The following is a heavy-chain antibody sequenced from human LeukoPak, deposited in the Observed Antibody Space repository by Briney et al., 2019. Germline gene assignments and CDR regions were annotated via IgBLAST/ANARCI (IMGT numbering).Heavy chain of an antibody. Sequence: SETLSLTCTVSGYSISSGYYWGWIRQPPGKGLEWIGSIYHSGSTYYNPSLKSRVTMSVDTSKNQFSLKLSSVTAADTAVYYCARERYYYDSSGYYYSDYWGQGTLVTVSS. D-gene: IGHD3-22*01. CDR3: ARERYYYDSSGYYYSDY. J-gene: IGHJ4*02. CDR2: IYHSGST. CDR1: GYSISSGYY. V-gene: IGHV4-38-2*02.